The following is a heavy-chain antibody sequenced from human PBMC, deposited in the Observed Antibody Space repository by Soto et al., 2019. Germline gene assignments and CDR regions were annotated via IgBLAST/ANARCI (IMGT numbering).Heavy chain of an antibody. CDR3: ARREIQGPIDY. V-gene: IGHV4-28*01. CDR1: GYSISSSNW. D-gene: IGHD1-26*01. J-gene: IGHJ4*02. CDR2: IYYSGTT. Sequence: SETLSLTCAVSGYSISSSNWWGWIRQPPGKGLEWIGYIYYSGTTYYNPSLKSRVTMSVDTSRNQFSLKLTSVTAVDTAVYYCARREIQGPIDYGGQGTLVTVCS.